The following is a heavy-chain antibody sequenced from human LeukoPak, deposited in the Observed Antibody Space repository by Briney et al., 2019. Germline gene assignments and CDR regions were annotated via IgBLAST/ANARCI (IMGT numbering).Heavy chain of an antibody. D-gene: IGHD3-10*01. V-gene: IGHV3-23*01. Sequence: PGGSLRLSCAASGFYFSSHAMTWVRQTPTKGLEWVSSITAGGGSIQYADFVKGRFTISRDNAKNTLYLQMNSLRAEDTAVYYCARGGWFIVDYWGQGTLVTVSS. CDR1: GFYFSSHA. CDR2: ITAGGGSI. J-gene: IGHJ4*02. CDR3: ARGGWFIVDY.